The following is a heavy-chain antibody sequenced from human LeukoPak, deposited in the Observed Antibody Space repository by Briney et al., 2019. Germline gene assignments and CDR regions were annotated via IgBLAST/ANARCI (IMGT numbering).Heavy chain of an antibody. Sequence: SETLSLTCAVYGGSFSGYYWSWIRQPPGKGLEWIGEINHSGSTNYNPSLKSRVTISVDTSKNQFSLKLSSVTAADTAVYYCARCAIVATMIGWSDPWGQGTLVTVSS. CDR3: ARCAIVATMIGWSDP. CDR2: INHSGST. CDR1: GGSFSGYY. D-gene: IGHD5-12*01. J-gene: IGHJ5*02. V-gene: IGHV4-34*01.